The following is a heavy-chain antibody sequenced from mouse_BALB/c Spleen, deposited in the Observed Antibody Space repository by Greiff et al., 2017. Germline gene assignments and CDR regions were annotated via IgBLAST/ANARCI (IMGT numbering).Heavy chain of an antibody. CDR2: IWGDGST. J-gene: IGHJ4*01. Sequence: VQLQESGPGLVAPSQSLSITCTVSGFSLTGYGVNWVRQPPGKGLEWLGMIWGDGSTDYNSALKSRLSISKDNSKSQVFLKMNSLQTDDTARYYCARGPQDDYLYAMDYWGQGTSVTVSS. CDR3: ARGPQDDYLYAMDY. V-gene: IGHV2-6-7*01. CDR1: GFSLTGYG. D-gene: IGHD2-4*01.